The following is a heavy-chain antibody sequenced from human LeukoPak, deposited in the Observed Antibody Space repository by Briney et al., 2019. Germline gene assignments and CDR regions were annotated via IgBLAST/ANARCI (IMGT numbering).Heavy chain of an antibody. D-gene: IGHD5-24*01. CDR2: ISGSGGST. CDR1: GFTFSSYA. J-gene: IGHJ6*02. CDR3: ASTPEMATIWYYYYGMDV. Sequence: GGSLRLSCAASGFTFSSYAMSWVRQAPGKGLEWVSAISGSGGSTYYADSVKGRFTISRDNSKSTLYLQMNSLRAEDTAVYYCASTPEMATIWYYYYGMDVWGQGTTVTVSS. V-gene: IGHV3-23*01.